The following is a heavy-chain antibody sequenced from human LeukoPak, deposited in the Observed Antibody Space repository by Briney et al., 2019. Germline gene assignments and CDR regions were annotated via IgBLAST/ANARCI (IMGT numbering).Heavy chain of an antibody. CDR2: IYPGDSDT. CDR3: ARHDGISDWYLHFQH. D-gene: IGHD6-19*01. J-gene: IGHJ1*01. V-gene: IGHV5-51*01. CDR1: GNSFTSYW. Sequence: GESLKISCKGSGNSFTSYWIGWVRQMPGKGLEWMGIIYPGDSDTRYSPSFQGQVTISADKSIRTAYLQWSSLKASDTAMYYCARHDGISDWYLHFQHWGQGTLVTVSS.